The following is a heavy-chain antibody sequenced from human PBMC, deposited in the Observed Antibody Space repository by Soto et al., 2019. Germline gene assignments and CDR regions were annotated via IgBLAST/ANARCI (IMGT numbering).Heavy chain of an antibody. CDR1: GDSVTSHY. CDR2: IYYSGCT. J-gene: IGHJ6*02. CDR3: ARVSEDTSDYCGMDV. V-gene: IGHV4-59*02. Sequence: SETLSLTCSFSGDSVTSHYLTWIRQSPEKGLEWIGYIYYSGCTNYNPSLKSRVTISVDTPKKQFSLKLSSVTAADTAVYYCARVSEDTSDYCGMDVWGQGTTVTVSS.